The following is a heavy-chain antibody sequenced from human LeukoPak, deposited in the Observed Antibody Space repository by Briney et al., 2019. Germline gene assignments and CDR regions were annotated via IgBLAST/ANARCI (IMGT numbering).Heavy chain of an antibody. CDR1: GFTFDDYT. Sequence: PGGSLRLSCAASGFTFDDYTMHWVRQAPGKGLEWVSLINWDGDTTYYADSVKSRFTISRDNSKNSLYLQMNSLRTEDTALYYCAKDMSGYSGLDYWGQGTLVTVSS. D-gene: IGHD5-12*01. V-gene: IGHV3-43*01. CDR3: AKDMSGYSGLDY. CDR2: INWDGDTT. J-gene: IGHJ4*02.